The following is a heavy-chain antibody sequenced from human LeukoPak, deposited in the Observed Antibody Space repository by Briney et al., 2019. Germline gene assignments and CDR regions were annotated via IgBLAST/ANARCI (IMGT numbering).Heavy chain of an antibody. J-gene: IGHJ4*02. V-gene: IGHV3-11*01. D-gene: IGHD3-10*01. CDR2: ISSSGSTI. CDR1: AFIFSDYY. Sequence: GGSLRLSCAAAAFIFSDYYTSWIRQAPGKGLEWVSSISSSGSTIYYADCVKGRFTIYRDNAKNPLYLQMNSLRAEDTSVYYCARDEGSGSYSFGFDYWGQGTLVTVSS. CDR3: ARDEGSGSYSFGFDY.